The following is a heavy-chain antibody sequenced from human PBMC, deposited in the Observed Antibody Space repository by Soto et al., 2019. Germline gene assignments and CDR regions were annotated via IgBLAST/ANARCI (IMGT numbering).Heavy chain of an antibody. CDR1: GGSFSGYY. D-gene: IGHD3-3*01. J-gene: IGHJ5*01. Sequence: SETLSLTCAVYGGSFSGYYWSWIRQPPGKGLEWIGEINHSGSTNYNPSLKSRVTISVDTSKNQFSLKLSSVTAADTAVYYCARSLFWSGPPRDLFDSSGQGTLVTVSS. CDR2: INHSGST. V-gene: IGHV4-34*01. CDR3: ARSLFWSGPPRDLFDS.